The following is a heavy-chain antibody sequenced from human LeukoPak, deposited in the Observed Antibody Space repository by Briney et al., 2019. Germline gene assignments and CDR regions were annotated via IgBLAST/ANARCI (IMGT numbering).Heavy chain of an antibody. D-gene: IGHD3-10*01. CDR2: ISYDGSNK. J-gene: IGHJ4*02. CDR3: AGDYYGSGSSCYSGY. Sequence: GGSLRLSCAASGFTFSTYAMHWVRQAPGKGLGWVTTISYDGSNKYYADSVKGRFTISRDNSKNTLYLQMNSLRADDTAVYYCAGDYYGSGSSCYSGYWGQGTLVTVSS. V-gene: IGHV3-30*14. CDR1: GFTFSTYA.